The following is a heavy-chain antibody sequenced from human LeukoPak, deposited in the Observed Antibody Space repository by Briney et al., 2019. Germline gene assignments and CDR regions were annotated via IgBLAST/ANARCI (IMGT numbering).Heavy chain of an antibody. CDR2: INHRGST. J-gene: IGHJ5*02. Sequence: PSETLSLSCAVYVGSFSGYFWSWIRQPPGKGLEWIGVINHRGSTNYNPSLKSRVTISVDTSKNQFSLNLTFVTAADTAVYYCARRPYYYGSGAFGFDPWGQGTLVTVSS. CDR3: ARRPYYYGSGAFGFDP. D-gene: IGHD3-10*01. CDR1: VGSFSGYF. V-gene: IGHV4-34*01.